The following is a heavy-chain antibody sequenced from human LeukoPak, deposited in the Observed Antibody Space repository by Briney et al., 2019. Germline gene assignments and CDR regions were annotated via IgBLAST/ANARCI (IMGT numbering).Heavy chain of an antibody. CDR1: GFTFDDYA. CDR3: AKDRGDRSGWYYFDL. J-gene: IGHJ2*01. D-gene: IGHD6-19*01. Sequence: GRSLRLSCAASGFTFDDYAMHWVRQAPGKGLEWVSGISWNSGSIGYADSVKGRFTISRDNAKNSLYLQMNSLRAEDTALYYCAKDRGDRSGWYYFDLWGRGTLVTVSS. V-gene: IGHV3-9*01. CDR2: ISWNSGSI.